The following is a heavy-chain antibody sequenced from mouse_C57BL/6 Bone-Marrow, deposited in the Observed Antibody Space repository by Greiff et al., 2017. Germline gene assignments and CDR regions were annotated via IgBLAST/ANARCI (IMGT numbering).Heavy chain of an antibody. J-gene: IGHJ3*01. CDR3: ARRDGYPFAY. CDR2: ISRGGSYT. D-gene: IGHD2-3*01. Sequence: EVQSVESGGDLVKPGGSLKLSCAASGFTFSSYGMSWVRQTPDKRLEWVATISRGGSYTYYPDSVKGRFTISRDNAKNTLYLQMSSLKSEDTAMYYCARRDGYPFAYWGQGTLVTVSA. V-gene: IGHV5-6*01. CDR1: GFTFSSYG.